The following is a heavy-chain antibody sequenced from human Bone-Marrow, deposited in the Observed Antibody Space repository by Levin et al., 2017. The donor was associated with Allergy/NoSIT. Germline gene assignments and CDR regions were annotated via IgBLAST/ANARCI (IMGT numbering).Heavy chain of an antibody. CDR2: IGGAGRRT. CDR1: GFKFDIYA. J-gene: IGHJ3*01. CDR3: ARDGFCNASKCHTGAFDV. Sequence: ASVKVSCVGTGFKFDIYAVSWVRQIPGKGLEWVSTIGGAGRRTFYEDSVKGRFTISRDNSKNTIYLQMNSLRAEDTAVYYCARDGFCNASKCHTGAFDVWGQGTMVTVSS. D-gene: IGHD2-2*03. V-gene: IGHV3-23*01.